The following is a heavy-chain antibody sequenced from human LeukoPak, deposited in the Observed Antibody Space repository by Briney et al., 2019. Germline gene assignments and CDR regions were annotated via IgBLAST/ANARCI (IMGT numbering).Heavy chain of an antibody. Sequence: PSETLSLTCTVSGGSISSYYWSWIRQPPGKGLEWIGFISYSGSTNCNPSLKSRVTISVDTSKNQFSLKLSSVTAADTAVYYCARQRGGYYYYYMDVWGKGTTVTVSS. CDR3: ARQRGGYYYYYMDV. D-gene: IGHD6-25*01. CDR2: ISYSGST. CDR1: GGSISSYY. V-gene: IGHV4-59*01. J-gene: IGHJ6*03.